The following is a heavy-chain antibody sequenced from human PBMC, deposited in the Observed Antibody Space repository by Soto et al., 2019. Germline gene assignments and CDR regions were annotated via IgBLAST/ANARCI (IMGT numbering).Heavy chain of an antibody. D-gene: IGHD5-18*01. J-gene: IGHJ4*02. CDR1: GGSISSYY. CDR3: AKTIDSYGYFHY. CDR2: IYYSGNT. Sequence: KPSETLSLTCTVSGGSISSYYWSWIRQPPGKGLEWIGYIYYSGNTNYHPSLKSRVTISVDTSKNQFSLKLSSVTAADTAVYYCAKTIDSYGYFHYWGQGTLVTVSS. V-gene: IGHV4-59*08.